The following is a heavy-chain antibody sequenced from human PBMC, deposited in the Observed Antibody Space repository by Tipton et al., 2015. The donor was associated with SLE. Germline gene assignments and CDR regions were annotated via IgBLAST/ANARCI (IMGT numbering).Heavy chain of an antibody. D-gene: IGHD3-3*01. CDR1: GDSISSYL. CDR3: AANYDFWSGYYGG. J-gene: IGHJ4*02. V-gene: IGHV4-4*09. Sequence: TLSLTCTVSGDSISSYLWSWIRQPPGKGLEWIAYVHASRGTNYNPSLKSRVTISLDTSMNHFSLRLSSVTAADTAVYYCAANYDFWSGYYGGWGQGTLVTVSS. CDR2: VHASRGT.